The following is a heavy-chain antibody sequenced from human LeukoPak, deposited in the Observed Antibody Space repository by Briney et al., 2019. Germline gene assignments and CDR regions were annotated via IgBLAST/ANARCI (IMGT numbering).Heavy chain of an antibody. D-gene: IGHD6-13*01. J-gene: IGHJ4*02. V-gene: IGHV1-69*01. CDR2: IIPIFGTA. CDR3: ARGGVAAAGTGTKLHFDY. Sequence: SVKVSCKASGGTFSSYAISWVRQAPGQGLEWMGGIIPIFGTANYAQKFQGRVTITADESTSTAYMELSSLRSEDTAVYYCARGGVAAAGTGTKLHFDYWGQGTLVTVSS. CDR1: GGTFSSYA.